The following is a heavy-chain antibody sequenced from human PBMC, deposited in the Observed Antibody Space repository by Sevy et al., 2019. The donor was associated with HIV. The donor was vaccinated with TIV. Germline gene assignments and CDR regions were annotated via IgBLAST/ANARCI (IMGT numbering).Heavy chain of an antibody. CDR3: ARVPTYYYGSATYFES. Sequence: ASVQVSCKASGYTFASEGISWVRQAPGQGLEWMGWIGAYNRNRNSAQKFQTRVTLTIDRSTSTAFMELRGLRSDDTAMYYCARVPTYYYGSATYFESWGQGTLVTVSS. V-gene: IGHV1-18*01. D-gene: IGHD3-10*01. J-gene: IGHJ4*02. CDR1: GYTFASEG. CDR2: IGAYNRNR.